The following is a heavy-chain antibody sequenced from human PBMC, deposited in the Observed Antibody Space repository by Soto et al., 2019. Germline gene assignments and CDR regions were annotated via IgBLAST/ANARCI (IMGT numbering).Heavy chain of an antibody. J-gene: IGHJ4*02. CDR2: IYHSGST. CDR1: GGSISSGGSS. CDR3: ARGEVVALGY. D-gene: IGHD2-15*01. Sequence: QLQLQESGSGLVKPSQTLSLTCAVSGGSISSGGSSWSWIRQPPGKGLEWIGYIYHSGSTYYNPSLKRRVTILLDRSKNQFSLKLSSVTAADTAVYYCARGEVVALGYWGQGTLVTVSS. V-gene: IGHV4-30-2*01.